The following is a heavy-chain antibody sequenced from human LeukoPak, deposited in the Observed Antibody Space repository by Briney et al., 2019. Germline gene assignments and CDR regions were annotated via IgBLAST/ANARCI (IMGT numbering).Heavy chain of an antibody. J-gene: IGHJ4*02. Sequence: GGFLRLSCVASGFTFTSDAMSWVRQAPGKGLEWVAAISGSGGHSYHTDSVKGRVTISRDKSKDTLYLQMHSLRVQATAVYYCAKSVPPPVPGTWLCWDHWGQGTLVTVSS. CDR2: ISGSGGHS. V-gene: IGHV3-23*01. CDR3: AKSVPPPVPGTWLCWDH. D-gene: IGHD6-19*01. CDR1: GFTFTSDA.